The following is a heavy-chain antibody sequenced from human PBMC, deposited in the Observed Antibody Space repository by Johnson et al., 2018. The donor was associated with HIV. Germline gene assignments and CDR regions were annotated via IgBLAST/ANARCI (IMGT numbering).Heavy chain of an antibody. CDR2: IGTAGDT. Sequence: VQLVESGGGLVQPGGSLRLSCAASGFTFSSYDMHWVRQATGKGLEWVSAIGTAGDTYYPGSVKGRFTISRDNSKNTLYLHMSSLRLEDTAVYYCAKGQVARGAFDIWGQGTMVTVSS. CDR1: GFTFSSYD. CDR3: AKGQVARGAFDI. V-gene: IGHV3-13*01. J-gene: IGHJ3*02.